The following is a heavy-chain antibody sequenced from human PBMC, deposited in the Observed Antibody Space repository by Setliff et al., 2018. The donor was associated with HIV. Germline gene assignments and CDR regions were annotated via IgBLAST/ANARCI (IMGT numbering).Heavy chain of an antibody. CDR2: IYPGDSDT. Sequence: GASLKITCKGFGYYFPNSWIVWVRQMTEKDLECMGVIYPGDSDTMYSPVFEGQFTISVDTSINTAYLQWNSLKASDSGIYYCAKSSGSYPLGFDPWGQGTLVTVSS. D-gene: IGHD3-16*02. J-gene: IGHJ5*02. CDR1: GYYFPNSW. CDR3: AKSSGSYPLGFDP. V-gene: IGHV5-51*01.